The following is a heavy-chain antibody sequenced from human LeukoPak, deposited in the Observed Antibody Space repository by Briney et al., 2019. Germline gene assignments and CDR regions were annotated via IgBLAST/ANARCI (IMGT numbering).Heavy chain of an antibody. Sequence: SQTLSLTCAVSGGSISSGGYSWSWIRQPPGKGLEWIGYIYHSGSTYYNPSLKSRVTISVDKSKNQFSLKLSSVTAADTAVYSCARSPLMVRGANWFDPWGQGTLVTVSS. D-gene: IGHD3-10*01. CDR2: IYHSGST. V-gene: IGHV4-30-2*01. CDR1: GGSISSGGYS. J-gene: IGHJ5*02. CDR3: ARSPLMVRGANWFDP.